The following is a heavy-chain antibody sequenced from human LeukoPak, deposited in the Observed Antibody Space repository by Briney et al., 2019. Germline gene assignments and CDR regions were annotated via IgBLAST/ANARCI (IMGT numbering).Heavy chain of an antibody. V-gene: IGHV4-59*08. Sequence: SETLSLTCTASGDSISSYYWSWIRQPPGRGLEWIASIHYSGSTNHNPSLKSRAIISVDTSKNQCPLSLYSVTAAGTAVYYCARRNRSGWYFDYWGQGTLVTVSS. CDR1: GDSISSYY. J-gene: IGHJ4*02. CDR3: ARRNRSGWYFDY. CDR2: IHYSGST. D-gene: IGHD6-19*01.